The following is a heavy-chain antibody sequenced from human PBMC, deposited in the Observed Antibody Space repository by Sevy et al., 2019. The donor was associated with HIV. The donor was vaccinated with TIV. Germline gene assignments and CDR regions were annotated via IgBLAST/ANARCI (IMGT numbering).Heavy chain of an antibody. J-gene: IGHJ2*01. V-gene: IGHV4-61*02. CDR2: IYMSGST. D-gene: IGHD3-22*01. Sequence: SETLSLTCTVSGGSIRSGTSYWSWIRQPAGKGLEWIGRIYMSGSTNYNPSLKSRVTMSVDTSKNQFSLELSSVTAADTAVYFCACDRDDYDSSGKGYFDLWGRGTLVTVSS. CDR3: ACDRDDYDSSGKGYFDL. CDR1: GGSIRSGTSY.